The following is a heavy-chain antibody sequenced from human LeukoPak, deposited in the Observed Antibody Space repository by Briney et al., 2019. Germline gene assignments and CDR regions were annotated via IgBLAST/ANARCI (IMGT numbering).Heavy chain of an antibody. D-gene: IGHD1-14*01. J-gene: IGHJ4*02. CDR2: ISNSDYST. CDR3: AKATGYLL. CDR1: GFTFSSYG. V-gene: IGHV3-23*01. Sequence: GRSLRLSCAASGFTFSSYGMHWVRQAPGKGLEWVSTISNSDYSTYYADSVKGRFTISRANSENTLYLQMNNLRAEDTAVYYCAKATGYLLWGQGTLVTVSS.